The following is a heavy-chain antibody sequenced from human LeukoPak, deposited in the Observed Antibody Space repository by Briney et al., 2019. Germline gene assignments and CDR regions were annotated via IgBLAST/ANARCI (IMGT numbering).Heavy chain of an antibody. D-gene: IGHD2-15*01. V-gene: IGHV3-23*01. CDR3: AKVDCSGGSCYHEVLDY. CDR1: GFTFSSYA. Sequence: GGSLRLSCAASGFTFSSYAMSWVRQAPGKGLEWVSAISGSGGSTYYADSVKGRFTISRDNSKNTLYLQMNSLRAEDTAVYYCAKVDCSGGSCYHEVLDYWSQGTLVTVSS. J-gene: IGHJ4*02. CDR2: ISGSGGST.